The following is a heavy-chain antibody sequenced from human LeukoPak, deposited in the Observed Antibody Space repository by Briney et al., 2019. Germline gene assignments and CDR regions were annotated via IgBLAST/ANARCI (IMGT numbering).Heavy chain of an antibody. J-gene: IGHJ3*01. CDR2: VDPENGEV. V-gene: IGHV1-69-2*01. CDR3: ATALNPSAFDV. CDR1: GYTFTDYY. Sequence: ASVKVSCKASGYTFTDYYIHWVRQAPGKGLEWMGFVDPENGEVKYADKFQGRVTMTADKSMDIAYMELRSLRSDDTAEYFCATALNPSAFDVWGQGTLVSVSS.